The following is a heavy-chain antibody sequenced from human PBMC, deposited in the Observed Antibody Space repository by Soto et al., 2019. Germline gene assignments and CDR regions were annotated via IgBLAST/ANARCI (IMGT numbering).Heavy chain of an antibody. D-gene: IGHD2-15*01. CDR3: ARTDSNLGYCSGGSCYGVGWSFDP. J-gene: IGHJ5*02. CDR2: IYYSGST. Sequence: PSETLSLTCTVSGGSISSGGYYWSWIRQHPGKGLEWIGYIYYSGSTYYNPSLKSRVTISVDTSKNQFSLKLSSVTAADTAVYYCARTDSNLGYCSGGSCYGVGWSFDPWGQGTLVTVSS. CDR1: GGSISSGGYY. V-gene: IGHV4-31*03.